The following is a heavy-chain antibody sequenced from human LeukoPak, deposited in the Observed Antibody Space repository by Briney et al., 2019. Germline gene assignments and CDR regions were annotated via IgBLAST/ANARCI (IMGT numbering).Heavy chain of an antibody. Sequence: SETLCLTCTVSGGSISSYYWSWVRQPPGKGLEWVGYIYYRGSTNYNPSFKSRVTISVDTSKNQLSMKLSSVTAADTAVYYCAGVNWSSGDSDYWGQGTLVTVSS. V-gene: IGHV4-59*01. CDR2: IYYRGST. J-gene: IGHJ4*02. D-gene: IGHD1-1*01. CDR1: GGSISSYY. CDR3: AGVNWSSGDSDY.